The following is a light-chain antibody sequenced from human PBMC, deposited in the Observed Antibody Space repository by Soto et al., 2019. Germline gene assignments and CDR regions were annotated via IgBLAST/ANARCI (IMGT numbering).Light chain of an antibody. CDR3: SSYTSSSTRV. CDR2: EVS. CDR1: SSDVGSYNL. J-gene: IGLJ1*01. Sequence: QSALTQPASVSGSPGQSTSISCTGTSSDVGSYNLVSWYQQHPGKAPKLMIYEVSNRPSGVSNRFSGSKSGNTASLTISGLQAEDEADYYCSSYTSSSTRVFGTGTKVTVL. V-gene: IGLV2-14*02.